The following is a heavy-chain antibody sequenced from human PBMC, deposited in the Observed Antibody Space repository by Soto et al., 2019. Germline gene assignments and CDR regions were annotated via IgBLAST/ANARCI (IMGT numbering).Heavy chain of an antibody. Sequence: PTLVNPTQTLTLTCTFSGISHSTSGGGVGWIRQPPGKALEGLALIYWDDDKRYSPSLKSRLTITKDTSKNQVVLTMTNMDPVDTAPYYCAHRPEYSGYRDYDYWGQGTLVTVSS. V-gene: IGHV2-5*02. CDR3: AHRPEYSGYRDYDY. J-gene: IGHJ4*02. D-gene: IGHD5-12*01. CDR2: IYWDDDK. CDR1: GISHSTSGGG.